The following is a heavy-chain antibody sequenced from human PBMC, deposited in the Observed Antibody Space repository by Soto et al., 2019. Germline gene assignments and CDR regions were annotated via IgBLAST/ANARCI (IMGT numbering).Heavy chain of an antibody. CDR3: ARAPGYSYGTFDY. Sequence: PGGSLRLSCAASGFTFSSYWMHWVRQAPGKGLVWVSRINSDGSSTSYADSVRGRFTISRDNAKNTLYLQMNSLRAEDTAVYYCARAPGYSYGTFDYWGQGTLVTVSS. CDR1: GFTFSSYW. J-gene: IGHJ4*02. D-gene: IGHD5-18*01. CDR2: INSDGSST. V-gene: IGHV3-74*01.